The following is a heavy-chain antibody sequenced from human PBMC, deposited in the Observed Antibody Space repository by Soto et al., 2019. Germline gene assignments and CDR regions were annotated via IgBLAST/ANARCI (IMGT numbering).Heavy chain of an antibody. CDR2: INHSGST. CDR3: ARAYDPLYYYYYMDV. D-gene: IGHD3-3*01. V-gene: IGHV4-34*01. CDR1: GGSFSGYY. Sequence: SETLSLTCAVYGGSFSGYYWSWIRQPPGKGLEWIGEINHSGSTNYNPSLKSRVTISVDTSKNQFSLKLSSVTAADTAVYYCARAYDPLYYYYYMDVWGKGTTVTVSS. J-gene: IGHJ6*03.